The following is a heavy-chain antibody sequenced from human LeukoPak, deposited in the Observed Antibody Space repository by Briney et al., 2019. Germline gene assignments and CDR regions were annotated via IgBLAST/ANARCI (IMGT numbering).Heavy chain of an antibody. J-gene: IGHJ6*02. CDR2: ISYDGSNK. CDR1: GFTFSSYG. D-gene: IGHD5-12*01. V-gene: IGHV3-30*18. Sequence: LSGGSLRLSCAASGFTFSSYGMHWVRQAPGKGLEWVAVISYDGSNKYYADSVKGRFTISRDNSKNTLYLQMNSLRAEDTAVYYCAKDRGQWLPYYYYYGMDVWGQGTTVTVSS. CDR3: AKDRGQWLPYYYYYGMDV.